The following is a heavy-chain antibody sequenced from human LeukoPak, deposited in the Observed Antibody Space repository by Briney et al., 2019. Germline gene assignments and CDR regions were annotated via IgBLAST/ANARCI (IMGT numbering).Heavy chain of an antibody. V-gene: IGHV1-46*01. D-gene: IGHD4-23*01. Sequence: ASVKVSCKASGYTFTSYYMHWVRQAPGQGLEWMGIINPSGGSTSYAQKFQGRVTMTRDMSPSTDYMELSSLRSEDTAVYYCARDNSVEDTAWWFDPWGQGTLVTVSS. CDR3: ARDNSVEDTAWWFDP. CDR2: INPSGGST. CDR1: GYTFTSYY. J-gene: IGHJ5*02.